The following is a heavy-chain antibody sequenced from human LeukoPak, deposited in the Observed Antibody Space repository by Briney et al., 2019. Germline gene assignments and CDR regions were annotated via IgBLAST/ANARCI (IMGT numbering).Heavy chain of an antibody. Sequence: SVKVSCKASGGTFSTYAISWVRQAPGQGLEWMGGIIPVFEKANYAQKFQGRVTITTDESTSTAYMELSSLRSEDTAVYYCARERGSRYCSSTSCSPFDYWGQGTLVTVSS. CDR3: ARERGSRYCSSTSCSPFDY. J-gene: IGHJ4*02. CDR1: GGTFSTYA. D-gene: IGHD2-2*01. CDR2: IIPVFEKA. V-gene: IGHV1-69*05.